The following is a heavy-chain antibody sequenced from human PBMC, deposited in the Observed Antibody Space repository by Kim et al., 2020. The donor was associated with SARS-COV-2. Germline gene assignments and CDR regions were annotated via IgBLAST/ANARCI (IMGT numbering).Heavy chain of an antibody. CDR1: GFTVSSNY. V-gene: IGHV3-53*01. J-gene: IGHJ4*02. Sequence: GGSLRLSCAASGFTVSSNYMSWVRQAPGKGLEWVSVIYSGGSTYYADSVKGRFTISRDNSKNTLYLQMNILRAEDTAVYYCARGGSSSWYYFDYWGQGTLVTVSS. CDR2: IYSGGST. D-gene: IGHD6-13*01. CDR3: ARGGSSSWYYFDY.